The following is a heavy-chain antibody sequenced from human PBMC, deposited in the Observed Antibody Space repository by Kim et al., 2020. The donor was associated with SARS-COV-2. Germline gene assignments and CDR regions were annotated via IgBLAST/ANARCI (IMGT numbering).Heavy chain of an antibody. D-gene: IGHD3-10*01. V-gene: IGHV1-69*13. Sequence: SVKVSCKASGGTFSSYAISWVRQAPGQGLEWMGGIIPIFGTANYAQKFQGRVTITADESTSTAYMELSSLRSEDTAVYYCARVSMVRETTNYGMDVWGQGTTVTVSS. CDR2: IIPIFGTA. CDR3: ARVSMVRETTNYGMDV. CDR1: GGTFSSYA. J-gene: IGHJ6*02.